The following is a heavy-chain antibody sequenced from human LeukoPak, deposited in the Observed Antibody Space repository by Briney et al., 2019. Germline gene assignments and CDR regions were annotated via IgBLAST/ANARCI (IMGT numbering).Heavy chain of an antibody. Sequence: GGSLRLSCAVSGFTFSTYAMSWVRQAPGKGLEWVSGISGSGGSTFYADSVKGRFTISRDNSKNTLYLQMNSLRAEDTAVYYCAKDRAYYSDSSGYYLVRAYDYWGQGTLVTVSS. D-gene: IGHD3-22*01. J-gene: IGHJ4*02. CDR3: AKDRAYYSDSSGYYLVRAYDY. V-gene: IGHV3-23*01. CDR1: GFTFSTYA. CDR2: ISGSGGST.